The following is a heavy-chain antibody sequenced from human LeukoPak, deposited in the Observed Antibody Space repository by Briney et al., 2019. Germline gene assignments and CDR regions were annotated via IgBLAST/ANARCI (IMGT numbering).Heavy chain of an antibody. V-gene: IGHV4-31*03. Sequence: PSQTLSLTCTVSGGSISSGGYYWSWIRQHPGKGLEWIGYIYYSGSTYYNPSLKSRVTISVDTSKNQFSLKLSSVTAADTAVYYCVRVDHQLLRNWFDPWGQGTLVTVSS. CDR3: VRVDHQLLRNWFDP. D-gene: IGHD2-2*01. CDR2: IYYSGST. CDR1: GGSISSGGYY. J-gene: IGHJ5*02.